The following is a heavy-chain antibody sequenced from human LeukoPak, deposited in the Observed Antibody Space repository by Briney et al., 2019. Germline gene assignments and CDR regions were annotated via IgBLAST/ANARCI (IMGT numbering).Heavy chain of an antibody. J-gene: IGHJ4*02. CDR3: ARHRLYYFDY. CDR2: IYYSGGT. CDR1: GGSISSSSYY. V-gene: IGHV4-39*01. Sequence: ASETLSLTCTVSGGSISSSSYYWGWIRQPPGKGLEWIGSIYYSGGTYYNPSLKSRVTISVDTSKNQFSLKLSSVTAADTAVYYCARHRLYYFDYWGQGTLVTVSS.